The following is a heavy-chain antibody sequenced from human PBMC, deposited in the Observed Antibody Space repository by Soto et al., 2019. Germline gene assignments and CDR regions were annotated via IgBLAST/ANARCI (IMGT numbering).Heavy chain of an antibody. CDR2: IGPESGAT. V-gene: IGHV1-2*02. CDR3: GSGRSGQTVVFY. D-gene: IGHD1-26*01. CDR1: GYTFTGHY. J-gene: IGHJ1*01. Sequence: ASVKVSCKASGYTFTGHYIHWVRQAPEQGPEWMGEIGPESGATRYAQKFQGRVTMTRDMSITTVYMELNNLSPDDTAVNYCGSGRSGQTVVFYWGQGTPVTVSS.